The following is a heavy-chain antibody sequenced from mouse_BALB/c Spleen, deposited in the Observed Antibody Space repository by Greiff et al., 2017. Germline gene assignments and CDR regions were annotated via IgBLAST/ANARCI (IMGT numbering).Heavy chain of an antibody. D-gene: IGHD2-4*01. CDR3: ARGDYDYFDY. V-gene: IGHV5-17*02. Sequence: EVKLQESGGGLVQPGGSRKLSCAASGFTFSSFGMHWVRQAPEKGLEWVAYISSGSSTIYYADTVKGRFTISRDNPKNTLFLQMTSLRSEDTAMYYCARGDYDYFDYWGQGTTLTVSS. CDR1: GFTFSSFG. J-gene: IGHJ2*01. CDR2: ISSGSSTI.